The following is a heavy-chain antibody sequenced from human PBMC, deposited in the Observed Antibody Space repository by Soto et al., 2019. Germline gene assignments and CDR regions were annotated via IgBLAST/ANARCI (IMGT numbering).Heavy chain of an antibody. V-gene: IGHV3-30*18. Sequence: XGFLSLSCAASGFTLSSYGMHWVRQAPGKGLEWVAVISYDGSNKYYADSVKGRFTISRDNSKNTLYLQMNSLRAEDTAVYYCAKEKRDDFWSGYLDYWGQGTLVTRLL. CDR2: ISYDGSNK. J-gene: IGHJ4*02. CDR1: GFTLSSYG. CDR3: AKEKRDDFWSGYLDY. D-gene: IGHD3-3*01.